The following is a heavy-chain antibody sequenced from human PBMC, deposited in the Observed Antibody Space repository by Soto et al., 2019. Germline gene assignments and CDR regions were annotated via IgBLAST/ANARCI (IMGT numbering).Heavy chain of an antibody. CDR3: ASVGVRGVILNDAFDI. V-gene: IGHV4-34*01. D-gene: IGHD3-10*01. CDR2: INHSGST. J-gene: IGHJ3*02. CDR1: GGSFSGYY. Sequence: SETLSLTCAVYGGSFSGYYWSWIRQPPGKGLEWIGEINHSGSTNYNPSLKSRVTISVDTSKNQFSLKLSSVTAADTAVYYCASVGVRGVILNDAFDIWGQGTMVTVSS.